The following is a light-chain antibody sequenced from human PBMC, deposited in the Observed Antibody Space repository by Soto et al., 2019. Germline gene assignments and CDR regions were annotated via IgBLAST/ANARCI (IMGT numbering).Light chain of an antibody. J-gene: IGKJ4*01. Sequence: EIVLTQSPATLSLSPGERATLSCRASQSVSSYLAWYQQKPVQAPRLLIYDASNRATGIPARFSGSVSGTDFTLTISSLEPEDFAVYYCQQRSNWPRLTFGGGTKVEIK. CDR2: DAS. CDR3: QQRSNWPRLT. V-gene: IGKV3-11*01. CDR1: QSVSSY.